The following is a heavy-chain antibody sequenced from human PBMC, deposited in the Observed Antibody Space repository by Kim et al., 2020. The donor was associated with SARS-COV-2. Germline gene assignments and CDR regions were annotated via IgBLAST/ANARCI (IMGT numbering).Heavy chain of an antibody. V-gene: IGHV4-59*03. Sequence: KYSPSLKSRVTISVDSSKNQLSLNLSSVTAADTAMYYCAGGGRARYGMDVWGQGTTVTVSS. CDR3: AGGGRARYGMDV. J-gene: IGHJ6*02. D-gene: IGHD2-15*01.